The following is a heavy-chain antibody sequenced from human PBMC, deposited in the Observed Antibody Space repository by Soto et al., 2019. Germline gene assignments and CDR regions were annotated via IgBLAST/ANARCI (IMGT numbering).Heavy chain of an antibody. V-gene: IGHV4-31*03. CDR3: AREPSGGSGSYGAFDI. D-gene: IGHD3-10*01. CDR1: GGSISSGGYY. J-gene: IGHJ3*02. Sequence: PSETLSLTCTVSGGSISSGGYYWSWIRQHPGRGLEWIGYIYYSGSTYYNPPLKSRVTISVDTSKNQFSLKLISVTAADTDVYYCAREPSGGSGSYGAFDIWGQRTMVS. CDR2: IYYSGST.